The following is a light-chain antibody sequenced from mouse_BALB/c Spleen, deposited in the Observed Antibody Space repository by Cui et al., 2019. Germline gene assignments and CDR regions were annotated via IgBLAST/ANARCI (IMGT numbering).Light chain of an antibody. Sequence: ENVLTQFPAIMSASLGEKVTMSCRGSSSVNYMHWYQQKSDASPKLWIYYTSNLAPGVPARFSGSGYGKSYSLTISSMEGEDAATYYCQQFTSSPYTFGGGTKLEIK. CDR3: QQFTSSPYT. V-gene: IGKV4-50*01. CDR1: SSVNY. J-gene: IGKJ2*01. CDR2: YTS.